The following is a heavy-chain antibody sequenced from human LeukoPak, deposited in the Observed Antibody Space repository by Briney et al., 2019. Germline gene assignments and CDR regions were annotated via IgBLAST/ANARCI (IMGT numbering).Heavy chain of an antibody. CDR1: GGSISSYY. CDR3: ARYSRIVGATFNY. CDR2: IYYSGST. D-gene: IGHD1-26*01. V-gene: IGHV4-59*05. J-gene: IGHJ4*02. Sequence: PSETLSLTCTVSGGSISSYYWNWIRQPPGKGLEWIGSIYYSGSTYYNPSLKSRVTISVDTSKNQFSLKLSSVTAADTAVYYCARYSRIVGATFNYWGQGTLVTVSS.